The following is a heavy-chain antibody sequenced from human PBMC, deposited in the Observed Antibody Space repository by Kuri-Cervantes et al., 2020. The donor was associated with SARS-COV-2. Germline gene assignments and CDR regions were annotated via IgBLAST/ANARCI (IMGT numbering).Heavy chain of an antibody. CDR3: ARSWHHTMIVVVITTPGAFDI. Sequence: SETLSLTCAASGYSTSSGYYWGWIRQPPGKGLEWIGSIYHSGSTYYNPSLKSRVTISVDTSKNQFSLKLSSVTAADTAVYYCARSWHHTMIVVVITTPGAFDIWGQGTMVTVSS. CDR1: GYSTSSGYY. J-gene: IGHJ3*02. D-gene: IGHD3-22*01. V-gene: IGHV4-38-2*01. CDR2: IYHSGST.